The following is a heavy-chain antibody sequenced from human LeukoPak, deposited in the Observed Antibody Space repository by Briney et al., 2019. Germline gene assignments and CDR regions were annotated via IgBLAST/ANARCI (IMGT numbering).Heavy chain of an antibody. D-gene: IGHD5-24*01. CDR2: IYPGDSDT. CDR3: ARRESFDGYNLDY. V-gene: IGHV5-51*01. Sequence: GESLKISCKGSGYIFTSYWIGRVRQLPGKGLEGMGIIYPGDSDTRYSPSFQGQVTISADKSISTAYLQWSSLKASDTAMYYCARRESFDGYNLDYWGQGTLVTVSS. J-gene: IGHJ4*02. CDR1: GYIFTSYW.